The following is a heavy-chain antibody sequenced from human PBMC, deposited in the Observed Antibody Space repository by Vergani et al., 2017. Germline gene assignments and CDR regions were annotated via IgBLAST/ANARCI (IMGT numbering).Heavy chain of an antibody. J-gene: IGHJ4*02. Sequence: QVQLQQWGAGLLKPSETLSLTCAVYGGSFSGYYWSWIRQPPGKGLEWIGEINHSGSTNYNPSLKSRVTISVDTSKNQFSLKLSSVTAADTAVYYCARRRAAAGTRGLXFDYWGQGTLVTVSS. CDR2: INHSGST. V-gene: IGHV4-34*01. CDR1: GGSFSGYY. D-gene: IGHD6-13*01. CDR3: ARRRAAAGTRGLXFDY.